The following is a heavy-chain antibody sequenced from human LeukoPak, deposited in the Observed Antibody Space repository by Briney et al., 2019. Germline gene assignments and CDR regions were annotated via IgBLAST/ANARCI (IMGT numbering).Heavy chain of an antibody. CDR2: IYYSGST. D-gene: IGHD6-6*01. Sequence: SETLSLTCTVSGGSISSYYWSWIRQPPGKGLEWIGYIYYSGSTNYNPSLKSRVTISVDTSKNQFSLKLSSVTAADTAVYYCARAMKSMVARRYFDYWGQGTLVTVSS. CDR3: ARAMKSMVARRYFDY. CDR1: GGSISSYY. V-gene: IGHV4-59*01. J-gene: IGHJ4*02.